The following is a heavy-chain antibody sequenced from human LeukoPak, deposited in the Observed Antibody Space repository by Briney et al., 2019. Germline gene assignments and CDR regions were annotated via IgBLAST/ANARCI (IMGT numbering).Heavy chain of an antibody. V-gene: IGHV1-2*06. J-gene: IGHJ6*02. CDR3: ARTPGMVVVKTFYCMDV. D-gene: IGHD3-22*01. Sequence: ASVKVSCKASGYTFSGYYMHWVRQAPGQGLEWMGRIDPHSGGTNYAQMFQGRVTMTTDTSTSTAYMELKNLRSDDTAVYYCARTPGMVVVKTFYCMDVWGQGTTVTVSS. CDR1: GYTFSGYY. CDR2: IDPHSGGT.